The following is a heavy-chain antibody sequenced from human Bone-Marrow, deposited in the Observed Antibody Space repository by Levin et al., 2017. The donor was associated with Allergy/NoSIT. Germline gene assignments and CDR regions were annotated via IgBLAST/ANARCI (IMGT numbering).Heavy chain of an antibody. CDR1: GFPFTSYN. V-gene: IGHV3-48*01. J-gene: IGHJ1*01. CDR3: ARGGYIYGRIELKCFQN. CDR2: SGNTM. D-gene: IGHD5-18*01. Sequence: GGSLRLSCAASGFPFTSYNLNWVRQAPGKGLEWVSSSGNTMYYADSVKGRFTISRDNAKKSLFLHMNSLRPEDTAIYYCARGGYIYGRIELKCFQNWGQGTLVTVSS.